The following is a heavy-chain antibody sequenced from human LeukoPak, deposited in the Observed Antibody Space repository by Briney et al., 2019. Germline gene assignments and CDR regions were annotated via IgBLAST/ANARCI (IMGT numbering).Heavy chain of an antibody. CDR3: ARDPTTVVTLPYYFDF. J-gene: IGHJ4*02. V-gene: IGHV4-34*01. CDR1: GGSFSGYH. CDR2: INDRGHT. Sequence: SETLSLTCAVHGGSFSGYHWNWIRQSPEKGLEWIGEINDRGHTNYNPSLKSRVTISVDTSKKRFSLRLSSVTAADTAVYYCARDPTTVVTLPYYFDFWGQGTLVAVSS. D-gene: IGHD4-23*01.